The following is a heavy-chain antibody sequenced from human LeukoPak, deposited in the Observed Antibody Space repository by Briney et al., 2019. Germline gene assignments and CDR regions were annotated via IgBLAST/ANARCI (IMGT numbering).Heavy chain of an antibody. Sequence: AGGSLRLSCAASGFTFDDYAMHWVRQAPGKGLEWVSGISWNSGSIGYADSVKDRFTISRDNAKNSLYLQMKSLRAEDMALYYCAKDIRCYYDTSGFRGAFDIWGQGTMVTVSS. CDR1: GFTFDDYA. CDR3: AKDIRCYYDTSGFRGAFDI. D-gene: IGHD3-22*01. CDR2: ISWNSGSI. J-gene: IGHJ3*02. V-gene: IGHV3-9*03.